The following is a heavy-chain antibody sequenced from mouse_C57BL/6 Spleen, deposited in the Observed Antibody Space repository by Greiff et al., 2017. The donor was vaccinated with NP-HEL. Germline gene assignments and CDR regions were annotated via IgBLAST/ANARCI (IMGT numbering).Heavy chain of an antibody. D-gene: IGHD1-2*01. J-gene: IGHJ4*01. CDR2: IYTGSGST. V-gene: IGHV1-55*01. CDR3: AREGLFEYGDYYAMDY. Sequence: VQLQHPGAELVKPGASVKMSCKASGYTFTSYWLTWVNQRPGHGLEWIGDIYTGSGSTNYNEKFKSKATLTVDNSSSTAYMQLSSLTSEDSAVYYCAREGLFEYGDYYAMDYWGQGTSVTVSS. CDR1: GYTFTSYW.